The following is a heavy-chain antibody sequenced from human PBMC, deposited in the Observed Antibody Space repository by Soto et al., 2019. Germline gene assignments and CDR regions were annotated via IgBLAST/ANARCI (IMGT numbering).Heavy chain of an antibody. CDR3: VKGLGYCSGGSCSRTVFQH. CDR1: GFTFSSYA. J-gene: IGHJ1*01. Sequence: GGSLRLSCSASGFTFSSYAMHWVRQAPGKVLEYVSAISSNGGSTYYADSVKGRFTISRDNSKNTLYLQMSSLRAEDTAVYYCVKGLGYCSGGSCSRTVFQHWGQGTLVTVSS. D-gene: IGHD2-15*01. CDR2: ISSNGGST. V-gene: IGHV3-64D*06.